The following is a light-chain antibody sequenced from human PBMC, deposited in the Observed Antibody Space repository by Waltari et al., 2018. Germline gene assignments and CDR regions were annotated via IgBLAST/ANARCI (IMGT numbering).Light chain of an antibody. Sequence: LALTLSPSASAALGAPPTVTSTLTSAHSNYPIACTQQQPQTGPRSRMKVNCYGSHIRGAGISDRFSGSSCGAGRYLTISSRQSEDEGDYYCQTWDIATVVFGGGTKLTVL. CDR2: VNCYGSH. CDR3: QTWDIATVV. V-gene: IGLV4-69*01. J-gene: IGLJ2*01. CDR1: SAHSNYP.